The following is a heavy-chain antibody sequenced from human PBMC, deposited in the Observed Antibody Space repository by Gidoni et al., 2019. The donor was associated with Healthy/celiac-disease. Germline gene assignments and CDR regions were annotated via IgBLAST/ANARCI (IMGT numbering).Heavy chain of an antibody. D-gene: IGHD3-22*01. Sequence: QVQLVESGGGVVQPGRSLRLSCAASGLTSSSYPMPWVRQAPGKGLEWVAVISYVGSNKYYADSVKGRFTISRDNSKNTLYLQMNSLRAEDTAVYYCARDDIGRAYYYDSSGYSRPPDYWGQGTLVTVSS. CDR3: ARDDIGRAYYYDSSGYSRPPDY. V-gene: IGHV3-30-3*01. CDR2: ISYVGSNK. J-gene: IGHJ4*02. CDR1: GLTSSSYP.